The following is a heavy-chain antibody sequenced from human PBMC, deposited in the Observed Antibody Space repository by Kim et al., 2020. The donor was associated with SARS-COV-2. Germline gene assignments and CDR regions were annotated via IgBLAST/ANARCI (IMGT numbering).Heavy chain of an antibody. D-gene: IGHD3-22*01. CDR1: GFTFSSYS. V-gene: IGHV3-21*01. Sequence: GGSLRLSCAASGFTFSSYSMNWVRQAPGKGLEWVSSISSSSSYIYYADSVKGRFTISRDNAKNSLYLQMNSLRAEDTAVYYCARDEDPYESSGYYWYWGQGTLVTVSS. CDR2: ISSSSSYI. CDR3: ARDEDPYESSGYYWY. J-gene: IGHJ4*02.